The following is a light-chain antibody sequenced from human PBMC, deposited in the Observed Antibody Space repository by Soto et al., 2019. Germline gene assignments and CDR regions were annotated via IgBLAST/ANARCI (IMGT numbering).Light chain of an antibody. J-gene: IGLJ3*02. V-gene: IGLV2-11*01. CDR2: DVS. Sequence: QSALTQPRSVSGSPGQSVTISCSGTSSDVGGYHYVSWYHQHPGKAPKLMIYDVSKRPSGVPDRFSGSKSGNTASLTISGLQAEDEADYYFCSYAGSYSWVFGGGTKVTVL. CDR1: SSDVGGYHY. CDR3: CSYAGSYSWV.